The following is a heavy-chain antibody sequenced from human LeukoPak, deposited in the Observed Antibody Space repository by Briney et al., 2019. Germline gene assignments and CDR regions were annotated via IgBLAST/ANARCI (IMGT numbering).Heavy chain of an antibody. Sequence: GGSLRLSCAASGFTFSDYYMTWIRQAPGKGLEWLSYISSSGAVTYYTDSVKGRFTISRDNAKNSLYLQMNSLRAEDTAIYYCAKDKYSSKYYGGDYWGQGTLVTASS. J-gene: IGHJ4*02. CDR2: ISSSGAVT. V-gene: IGHV3-11*01. CDR1: GFTFSDYY. CDR3: AKDKYSSKYYGGDY. D-gene: IGHD6-13*01.